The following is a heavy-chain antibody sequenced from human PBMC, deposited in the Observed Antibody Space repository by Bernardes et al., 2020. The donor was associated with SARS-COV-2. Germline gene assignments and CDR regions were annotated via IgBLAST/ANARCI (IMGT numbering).Heavy chain of an antibody. V-gene: IGHV3-74*01. D-gene: IGHD2-21*01. CDR2: ICYGAT. CDR1: GFILSNYW. Sequence: GGSLRLSCEASGFILSNYWMHWVRQVPGKGLVWVSRICYGATTYADSVKGRFTIPRDKARNTLHLQMDNLRVEDTAVYYGGKRAEVANHWYFELWRRGTLVTVSS. CDR3: GKRAEVANHWYFEL. J-gene: IGHJ2*01.